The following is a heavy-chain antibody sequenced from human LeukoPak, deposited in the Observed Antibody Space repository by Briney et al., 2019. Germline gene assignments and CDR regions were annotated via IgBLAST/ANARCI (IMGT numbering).Heavy chain of an antibody. CDR1: GFTFSNAW. J-gene: IGHJ6*04. D-gene: IGHD3-16*01. Sequence: GGSLRLSCAASGFTFSNAWMSWVHQAPGKGLEWVGRIKSKTDGGTTDYAAPVKGRFTISRDDSKNTLYLQMNSLKTEDTAVYYCTTLGYYYYYGMDVWGKGTTVTVSS. CDR2: IKSKTDGGTT. CDR3: TTLGYYYYYGMDV. V-gene: IGHV3-15*01.